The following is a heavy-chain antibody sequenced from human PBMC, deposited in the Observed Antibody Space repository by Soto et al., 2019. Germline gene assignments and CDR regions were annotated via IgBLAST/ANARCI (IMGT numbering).Heavy chain of an antibody. V-gene: IGHV4-4*02. J-gene: IGHJ3*02. D-gene: IGHD2-21*01. CDR3: ARESIVVPRAFDI. Sequence: SETLSLTCAVSGGSISSSSWWSWVRQPPGKGLEWIGEIYHSGSTNYNPSLKSRVTISVDKSKNQFSLKLSSVTAADTAVYYCARESIVVPRAFDIWGQGTMVTVSS. CDR1: GGSISSSSW. CDR2: IYHSGST.